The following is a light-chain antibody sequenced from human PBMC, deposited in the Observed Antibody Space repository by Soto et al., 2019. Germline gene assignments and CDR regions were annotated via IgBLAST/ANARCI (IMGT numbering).Light chain of an antibody. CDR3: ATWDDSLNRFYV. CDR1: TSNIGSNY. V-gene: IGLV1-47*01. CDR2: RNN. Sequence: QSLLTQPPSSSGTPGQGVTISCPGSTSNIGSNYVYWYQQLPVTAPKLPIYRNNQRPSGVPDRFSGSKSGTSASLAISGLRSDDEADYFCATWDDSLNRFYVFGTGTKVNVL. J-gene: IGLJ1*01.